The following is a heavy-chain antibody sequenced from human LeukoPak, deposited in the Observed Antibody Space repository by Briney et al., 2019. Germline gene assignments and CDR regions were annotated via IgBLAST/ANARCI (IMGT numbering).Heavy chain of an antibody. CDR3: QRYCSGGSCYSGGSNFDY. Sequence: PGGSLRLSCAASEFTFSNAWMSWVRQAPGKGLEWVGRIKSKTDGGTTDYAAPVKGRFTISRDDSKNTLYLQMNSLKTEDTAVYYCQRYCSGGSCYSGGSNFDYWGQGTLVTVSS. CDR1: EFTFSNAW. J-gene: IGHJ4*02. CDR2: IKSKTDGGTT. D-gene: IGHD2-15*01. V-gene: IGHV3-15*01.